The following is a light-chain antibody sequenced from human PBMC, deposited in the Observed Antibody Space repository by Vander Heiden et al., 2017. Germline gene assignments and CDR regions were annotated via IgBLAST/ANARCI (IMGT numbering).Light chain of an antibody. CDR2: KAS. Sequence: DTQLPHSPSTLSASVGDRVTITCRGSQSISSWLAWYQQKPGKATKLLTYKASTLESGVPSRFSGSGSGTELTLTISSLQPDDVATYYCQQYNSYPYTFGQGTKLEIK. J-gene: IGKJ2*01. CDR3: QQYNSYPYT. CDR1: QSISSW. V-gene: IGKV1-5*03.